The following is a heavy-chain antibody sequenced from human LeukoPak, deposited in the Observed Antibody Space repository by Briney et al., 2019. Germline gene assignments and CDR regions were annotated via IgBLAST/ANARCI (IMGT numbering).Heavy chain of an antibody. Sequence: GASVKVSCKASGYTFTGYYMHWVRQAPGQGLEWMGWINPNSGGTNYAQKFQGRVTMTRDTSISTAYMELSRLRSDDTAVYYCARDQRTIVVVPAAQPDYWGQGTLVTVSS. CDR1: GYTFTGYY. J-gene: IGHJ4*02. CDR2: INPNSGGT. D-gene: IGHD2-2*01. V-gene: IGHV1-2*02. CDR3: ARDQRTIVVVPAAQPDY.